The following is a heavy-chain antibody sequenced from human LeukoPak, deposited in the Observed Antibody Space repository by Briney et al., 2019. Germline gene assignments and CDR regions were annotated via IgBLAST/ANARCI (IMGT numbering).Heavy chain of an antibody. D-gene: IGHD3-10*01. CDR1: GYSISSGYY. CDR2: IYHSGST. V-gene: IGHV4-38-2*02. Sequence: PSETLSLTCTVSGYSISSGYYWGWIRQPPGKGLEWIGSIYHSGSTYYNPSLKSRVTISVDTSKNQFSLKLSSVTAADTAVYYCARPITMVRGSLRAFDIWGQGTMVTVSS. CDR3: ARPITMVRGSLRAFDI. J-gene: IGHJ3*02.